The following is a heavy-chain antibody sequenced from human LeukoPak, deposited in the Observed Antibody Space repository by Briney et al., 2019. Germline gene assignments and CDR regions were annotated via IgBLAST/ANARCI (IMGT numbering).Heavy chain of an antibody. Sequence: SETLSLTCTVSCGSISNYYWSWIRQPPGKGLEWIGYMSYSGSNNYNPSLKSRVTISVDTSKNQFSLKLSSVTAADTAVYYCARTNTVAGPHYWGQGTLVTVSS. CDR2: MSYSGSN. CDR1: CGSISNYY. CDR3: ARTNTVAGPHY. D-gene: IGHD6-19*01. V-gene: IGHV4-59*08. J-gene: IGHJ4*02.